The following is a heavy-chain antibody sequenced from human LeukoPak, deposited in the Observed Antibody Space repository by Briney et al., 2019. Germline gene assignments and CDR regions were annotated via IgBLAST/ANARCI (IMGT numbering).Heavy chain of an antibody. CDR2: LSDSGDNT. D-gene: IGHD1-26*01. Sequence: GGSLRLSCAASGFTFNGYAMNWVRQAAENGLPWVSALSDSGDNTYYADSVRGRFTISRDNSMNTLYLQMNTLRAEDTAVYYCAKAPRSSGASENNWFDPWGQGTLVTVSS. CDR3: AKAPRSSGASENNWFDP. CDR1: GFTFNGYA. J-gene: IGHJ5*02. V-gene: IGHV3-23*01.